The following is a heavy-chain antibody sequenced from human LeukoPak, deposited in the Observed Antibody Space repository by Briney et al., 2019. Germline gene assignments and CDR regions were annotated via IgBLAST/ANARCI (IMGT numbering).Heavy chain of an antibody. CDR1: GYSISSGYY. J-gene: IGHJ2*01. CDR3: ARVSSSWYQDWYFDL. CDR2: IYTSGST. V-gene: IGHV4-4*07. Sequence: PSETLSLTCTVSGYSISSGYYWGWIRQPAGKGLEWIGRIYTSGSTNYNSSLKSRVTMSVDTSKNQFSLKLSSVTAADTAVYYCARVSSSWYQDWYFDLWGRGTLVTVSS. D-gene: IGHD6-13*01.